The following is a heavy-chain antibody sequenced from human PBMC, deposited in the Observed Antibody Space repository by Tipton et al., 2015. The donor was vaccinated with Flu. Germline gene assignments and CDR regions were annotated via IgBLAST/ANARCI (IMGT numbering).Heavy chain of an antibody. D-gene: IGHD5-24*01. CDR3: ARLPYAEVATIGFDS. CDR2: IRQSGST. J-gene: IGHJ4*02. V-gene: IGHV4-38-2*01. CDR1: GDSISNDYY. Sequence: LRLSCAVSGDSISNDYYWGGIRQPPAKGLEWIASIRQSGSTYYNPSLKSRITMSVDTSRSQFSLNLNSVTAADTAVYYRARLPYAEVATIGFDSWGQGTLVTVSS.